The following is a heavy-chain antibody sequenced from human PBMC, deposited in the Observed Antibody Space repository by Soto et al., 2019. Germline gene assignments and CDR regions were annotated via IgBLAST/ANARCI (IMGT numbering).Heavy chain of an antibody. J-gene: IGHJ6*02. CDR3: ARHLAPITMVRGVTLGDYYYYGMDV. D-gene: IGHD3-10*01. V-gene: IGHV4-39*01. CDR2: IYYSGST. CDR1: GGSISSSSYY. Sequence: RSLTCTVSGGSISSSSYYWGWIRQPPGKGLEWIGSIYYSGSTYYNPSLKSRVTISVDTSKNQFSLKLSSVTAADTAVYYCARHLAPITMVRGVTLGDYYYYGMDVWGQGTTVTVSS.